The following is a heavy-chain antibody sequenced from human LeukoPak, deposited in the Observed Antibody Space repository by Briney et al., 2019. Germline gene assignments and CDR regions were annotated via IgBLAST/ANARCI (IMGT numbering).Heavy chain of an antibody. V-gene: IGHV3-7*05. Sequence: GGSLRLSCAASGFTFSSYWMSWVRQAPGKGLEWVANIKQDGSEKYYVDSVKGRFTISRDNAKNSLYLQVNSLRAEDTAVYYCARDQRYCSSSSCPWEPFDYWGQGTLVTVSS. CDR3: ARDQRYCSSSSCPWEPFDY. D-gene: IGHD2-2*01. CDR2: IKQDGSEK. J-gene: IGHJ4*02. CDR1: GFTFSSYW.